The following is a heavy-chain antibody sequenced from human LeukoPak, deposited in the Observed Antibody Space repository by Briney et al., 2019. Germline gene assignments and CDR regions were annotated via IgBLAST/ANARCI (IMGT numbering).Heavy chain of an antibody. CDR2: IKSKTDGGTT. V-gene: IGHV3-15*01. Sequence: GGSLRLSCAASGFTFSNAWMSWVRQAPGKGLEWVGRIKSKTDGGTTDYAAPVKGRFTISRDDSKNTLYLQMNSLRPEDTAVYFCARDGWEDYYGSGSWDVWGQGTTVTVSS. CDR3: ARDGWEDYYGSGSWDV. J-gene: IGHJ6*02. D-gene: IGHD3-10*01. CDR1: GFTFSNAW.